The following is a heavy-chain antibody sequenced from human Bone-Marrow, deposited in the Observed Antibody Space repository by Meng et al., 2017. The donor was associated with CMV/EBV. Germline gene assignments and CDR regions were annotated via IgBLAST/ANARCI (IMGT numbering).Heavy chain of an antibody. CDR3: ARVMNYYHGMDV. V-gene: IGHV3-30*03. Sequence: GGSLRLSCAASGFTFSSYGMSWVRQAPGKGLEWVAFTSYDGDNKNYGDSVKGRFTISRDNSKNTLYLEMKSLRVEDTAVYYCARVMNYYHGMDVWGQGTTVTVSS. J-gene: IGHJ6*02. CDR1: GFTFSSYG. CDR2: TSYDGDNK.